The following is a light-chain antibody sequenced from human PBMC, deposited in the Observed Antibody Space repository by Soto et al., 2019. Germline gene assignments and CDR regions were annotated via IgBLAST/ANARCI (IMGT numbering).Light chain of an antibody. CDR3: QQYNSYPT. J-gene: IGKJ1*01. CDR1: QSISSW. V-gene: IGKV1-5*03. Sequence: DIQMTQSPSTLSASVRDRVTITCRASQSISSWLAWYQQKPGKAPKLLIYKASSLESGVPSRFSGSGSGTEFTLTISSLQPDDFATYYCQQYNSYPTFGQGTKVDIK. CDR2: KAS.